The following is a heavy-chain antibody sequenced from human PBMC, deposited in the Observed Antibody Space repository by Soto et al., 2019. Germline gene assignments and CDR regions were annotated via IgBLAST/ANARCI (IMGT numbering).Heavy chain of an antibody. D-gene: IGHD3-10*01. CDR2: ISHDGSAK. V-gene: IGHV3-30*03. Sequence: GSLRLSCAASGFTFSTHGMHWVRQAPGKGLEWVAMISHDGSAKHYVDSVKGRFTISRDNSKNTLYLQMNSLRAEDTAVYYCARARWFGELWGRHSYYYYYGMDVWGQGTTVTVSS. J-gene: IGHJ6*02. CDR1: GFTFSTHG. CDR3: ARARWFGELWGRHSYYYYYGMDV.